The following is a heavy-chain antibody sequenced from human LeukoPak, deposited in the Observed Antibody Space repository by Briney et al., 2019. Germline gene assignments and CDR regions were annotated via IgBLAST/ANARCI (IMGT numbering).Heavy chain of an antibody. CDR2: IRYSGNT. V-gene: IGHV4-39*01. CDR3: ARRFPAHYFDY. D-gene: IGHD6-25*01. J-gene: IGHJ4*02. Sequence: SETLSLTCTVSGGSTSSSDYYWGWIRQPPDEGLEWIASIRYSGNTYYNPSLKSRVTISVDTSKNQFSLKLSSVTAADTAVYYCARRFPAHYFDYWGQGTLVTVSS. CDR1: GGSTSSSDYY.